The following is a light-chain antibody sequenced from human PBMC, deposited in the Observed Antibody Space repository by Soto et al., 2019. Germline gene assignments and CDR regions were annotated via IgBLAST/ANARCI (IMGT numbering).Light chain of an antibody. V-gene: IGKV1-39*01. J-gene: IGKJ4*01. CDR2: GAS. CDR3: QQTYSTPHT. CDR1: QSITRY. Sequence: DIQMTQSPSSLSASVGDRVTITCRASQSITRYLNWYQQKPRKAPKVLINGASSLQSGVPSRFSGSGSGTDFTLTITSLQPEDFATYYCQQTYSTPHTFGGGTRVEIK.